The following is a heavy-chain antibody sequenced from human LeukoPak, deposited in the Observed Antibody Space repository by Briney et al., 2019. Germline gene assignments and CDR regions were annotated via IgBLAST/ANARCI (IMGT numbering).Heavy chain of an antibody. CDR3: AKDLPHYDFWSGYYGDYYYYMDV. D-gene: IGHD3-3*01. CDR2: ISGSGGST. Sequence: GGSLRLSCAASGFPFSTYAMSWVRQAPGKGLEWVSAISGSGGSTYYADSVKGRFTISRDNSKNTLYLQMNSLRAEDTAVYYCAKDLPHYDFWSGYYGDYYYYMDVWGKGTTVTVSS. J-gene: IGHJ6*03. CDR1: GFPFSTYA. V-gene: IGHV3-23*01.